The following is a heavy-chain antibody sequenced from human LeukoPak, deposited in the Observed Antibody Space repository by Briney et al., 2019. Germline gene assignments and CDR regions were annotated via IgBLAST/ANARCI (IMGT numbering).Heavy chain of an antibody. CDR2: IYPGDSDT. CDR3: ARPPQGSSGSKDFDY. V-gene: IGHV5-51*01. Sequence: GESLKISCNGSGYSFTSYWIVWVRPMPGKGVEWIGMIYPGDSDTRYSPSFQGQVTISADKSISTAYLQWSSLKASDTAMYFCARPPQGSSGSKDFDYWGQGTLVSVSS. CDR1: GYSFTSYW. D-gene: IGHD6-19*01. J-gene: IGHJ4*02.